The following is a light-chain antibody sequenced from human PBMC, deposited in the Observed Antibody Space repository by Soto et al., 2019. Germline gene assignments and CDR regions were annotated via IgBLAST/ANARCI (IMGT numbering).Light chain of an antibody. J-gene: IGKJ3*01. CDR3: QQSYIAPRT. CDR2: AAS. V-gene: IGKV1-39*01. CDR1: QSIRSY. Sequence: DIQMTQSPSSLSASVGDRVTITCRASQSIRSYLNWYQQKPGKAPNLLIYAASSLQSGVASRFSGSGSGTDFTLTISSLQPEDFATYYCQQSYIAPRTFGPGTKVDIK.